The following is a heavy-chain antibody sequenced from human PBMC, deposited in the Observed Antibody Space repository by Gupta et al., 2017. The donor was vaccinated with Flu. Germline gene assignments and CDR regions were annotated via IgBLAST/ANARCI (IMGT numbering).Heavy chain of an antibody. V-gene: IGHV1-69*08. J-gene: IGHJ6*02. CDR3: AREQXTYDGSGLYDVYYYGMEV. D-gene: IGHD3-22*01. CDR1: GGTFSTYT. Sequence: QVQLVHSGAEFTKPGSSVKVSCKAAGGTFSTYTISWVRQAPGQGLEWMGRIIPKFGTANYAQNFQGRVTIVADKSARTAYMELTNLRSEDTAXYXCAREQXTYDGSGLYDVYYYGMEVWGQGTTVTVSS. CDR2: IIPKFGTA.